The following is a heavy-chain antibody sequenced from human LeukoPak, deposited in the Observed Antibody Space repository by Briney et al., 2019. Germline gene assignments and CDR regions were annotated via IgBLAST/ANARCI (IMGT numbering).Heavy chain of an antibody. CDR1: GLTFSTFG. Sequence: PGGSLRLSCAASGLTFSTFGMSWIRQSPGKGLEWVSAISGSARGHIPNYADSVKDRFTISRDNYKNTLYLQMNSLRVEDTAVYYCANHRSAFEFWGQGTLVTVSS. V-gene: IGHV3-23*01. CDR3: ANHRSAFEF. J-gene: IGHJ5*01. CDR2: ISGSARGH.